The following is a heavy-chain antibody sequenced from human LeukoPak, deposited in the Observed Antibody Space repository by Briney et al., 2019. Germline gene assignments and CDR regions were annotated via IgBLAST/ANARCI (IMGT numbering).Heavy chain of an antibody. D-gene: IGHD5/OR15-5a*01. CDR3: ARHGSVVGLSLRRYYYMDV. J-gene: IGHJ6*03. Sequence: GESLKISCKGSGYSFTSYWIGWVRQMPGKGLEWMGIIYPGDSDTRYSPSFQGQVTISADKSISTAYLQWSSLKASDTAMYYCARHGSVVGLSLRRYYYMDVWGKGTTVTVSS. CDR1: GYSFTSYW. CDR2: IYPGDSDT. V-gene: IGHV5-51*01.